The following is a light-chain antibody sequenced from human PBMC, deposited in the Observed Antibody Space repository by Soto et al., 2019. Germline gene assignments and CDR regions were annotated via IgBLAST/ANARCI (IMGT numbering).Light chain of an antibody. CDR2: DNN. Sequence: QSVLTQPPSVSAAPGQKVTISCSGSSSNIENNYVSWYQQLPGKAPKLLIYDNNKRPSGIPDRFSGSKSGTSATLGITGLKTGDEADYYCGTWENSLSAVVLGGGTKPTAL. CDR1: SSNIENNY. V-gene: IGLV1-51*01. CDR3: GTWENSLSAVV. J-gene: IGLJ2*01.